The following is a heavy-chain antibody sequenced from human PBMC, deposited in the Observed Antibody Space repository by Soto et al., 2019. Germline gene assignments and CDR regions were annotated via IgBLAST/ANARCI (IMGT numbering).Heavy chain of an antibody. D-gene: IGHD7-27*01. Sequence: EVQLVESGGGLIQPGWSLRLSCTASGFIVSSNYMSWVRQAPGKGLEWVSVIYSGGSTYYGDSVKGRFTISRDNSKNPLYLQMNNLRAEDTAVYHCARSPWGGPFAYWGQGTLFTVSS. CDR1: GFIVSSNY. CDR2: IYSGGST. J-gene: IGHJ4*02. CDR3: ARSPWGGPFAY. V-gene: IGHV3-53*01.